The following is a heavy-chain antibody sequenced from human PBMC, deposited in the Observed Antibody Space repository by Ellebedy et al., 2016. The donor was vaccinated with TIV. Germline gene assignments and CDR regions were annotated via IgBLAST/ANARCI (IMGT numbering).Heavy chain of an antibody. CDR2: ISSSSSYI. V-gene: IGHV3-21*01. CDR3: ARDLGYSSSWLPNDAFDI. CDR1: GFTFSSYS. J-gene: IGHJ3*02. Sequence: GGSLRLXXAASGFTFSSYSMNWVRQAPGKGLEWVSSISSSSSYIYYADSVKGRFTISRDNAKNSLYLQMNSLRAEDTAVYYCARDLGYSSSWLPNDAFDIWGQGTMVTVSS. D-gene: IGHD6-13*01.